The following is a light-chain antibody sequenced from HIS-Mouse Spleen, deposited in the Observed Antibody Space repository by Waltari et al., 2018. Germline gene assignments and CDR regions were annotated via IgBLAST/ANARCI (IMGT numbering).Light chain of an antibody. CDR1: QGISSY. Sequence: DIQLTQSPSFLSASVGDRVTITCRASQGISSYLAWYQQKPGKAPKLLIYAASTLQRGVASRFSGSGSATEFTLTISSLQPEDFATYYCQQLNSYPQETFGGGTKVEIK. CDR3: QQLNSYPQET. CDR2: AAS. V-gene: IGKV1-9*01. J-gene: IGKJ4*01.